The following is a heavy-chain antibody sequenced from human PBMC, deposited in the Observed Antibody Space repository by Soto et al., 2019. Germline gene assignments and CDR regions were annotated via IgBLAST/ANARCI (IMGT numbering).Heavy chain of an antibody. J-gene: IGHJ3*02. Sequence: GASVKVSCKASGYTFTSYYMHWVRQAPGQGLEWMGIINPSGGSTSYAQKFQGRVTMTRDTSTSTVYMELSSLRSEDTAVYYCARENQTPEAHYYDSSGYFMSLFGAFDIWGQGTMVTVSS. D-gene: IGHD3-22*01. CDR3: ARENQTPEAHYYDSSGYFMSLFGAFDI. CDR1: GYTFTSYY. V-gene: IGHV1-46*01. CDR2: INPSGGST.